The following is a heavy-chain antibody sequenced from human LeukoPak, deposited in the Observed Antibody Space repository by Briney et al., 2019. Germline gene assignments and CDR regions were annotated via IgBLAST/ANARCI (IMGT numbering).Heavy chain of an antibody. V-gene: IGHV3-64D*06. CDR1: GFIFSSSA. Sequence: PGGSLRLSCSASGFIFSSSAMHWVRQAPGNGLEYVSSITSDGGTSHYADSVRGRFTVSRDNSKDTLYLQMTSLRPEDTAVYYCVKDLAGSGDYWGQGTLVTVSS. CDR3: VKDLAGSGDY. CDR2: ITSDGGTS. D-gene: IGHD3-10*01. J-gene: IGHJ4*02.